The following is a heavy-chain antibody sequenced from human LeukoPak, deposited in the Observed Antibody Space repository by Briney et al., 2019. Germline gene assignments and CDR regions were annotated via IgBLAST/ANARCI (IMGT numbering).Heavy chain of an antibody. CDR3: ARVPTVANWFDP. V-gene: IGHV4-38-2*02. D-gene: IGHD4-23*01. CDR1: GYSISSDFY. J-gene: IGHJ5*02. Sequence: KSSETLSLTCTVSGYSISSDFYWGWIRQPPGKGLEWIGSIYHTGSTFYSPSLKSRVTISLDTSKNQLSLKVDSVTAADTAIYYCARVPTVANWFDPWGQGTLVTVSS. CDR2: IYHTGST.